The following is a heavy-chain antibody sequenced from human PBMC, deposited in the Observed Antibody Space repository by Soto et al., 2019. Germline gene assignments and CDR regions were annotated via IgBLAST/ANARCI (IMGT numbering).Heavy chain of an antibody. J-gene: IGHJ4*02. Sequence: QVQLVQSGAEVKQPGSSVKVSCKASGGTFNTYTISWVRQAPGKGLEWMGRIIPLLGITKNAQKFQGRVTITADTSTSTAYMELISLTSDDTAVYYCAREESGTVAGINYWGQGTLVTVSS. CDR3: AREESGTVAGINY. CDR2: IIPLLGIT. CDR1: GGTFNTYT. D-gene: IGHD6-19*01. V-gene: IGHV1-69*08.